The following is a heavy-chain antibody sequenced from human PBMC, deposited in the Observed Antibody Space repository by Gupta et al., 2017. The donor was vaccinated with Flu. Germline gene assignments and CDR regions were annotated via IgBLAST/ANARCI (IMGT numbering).Heavy chain of an antibody. CDR1: GFTFDEYG. CDR3: AKGHSSGLVLDF. Sequence: EVQLVESGGGLVQPGRSLRLSCVASGFTFDEYGTFWVRQAPGKGLEWVSSINWNSDTIDYADSVKGRFTISRDNAKNSLYLQMSSLRSEDTALYYCAKGHSSGLVLDFWGQGTLVTVSS. J-gene: IGHJ4*02. D-gene: IGHD6-19*01. V-gene: IGHV3-9*01. CDR2: INWNSDTI.